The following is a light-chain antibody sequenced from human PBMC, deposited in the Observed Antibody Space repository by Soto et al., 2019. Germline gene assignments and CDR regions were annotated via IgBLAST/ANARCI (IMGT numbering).Light chain of an antibody. J-gene: IGLJ3*02. CDR1: SSDVGGYDL. CDR2: EGS. V-gene: IGLV2-23*01. Sequence: QSALTQPASVSGSPGQSITISCTGTSSDVGGYDLVSWYQQHPGKAPKLIIYEGSKRPSGISNRCSGSKSGNTASLIISGLQGDYEGDYYCCAYVSSNTLLFGGGTKLTVL. CDR3: CAYVSSNTLL.